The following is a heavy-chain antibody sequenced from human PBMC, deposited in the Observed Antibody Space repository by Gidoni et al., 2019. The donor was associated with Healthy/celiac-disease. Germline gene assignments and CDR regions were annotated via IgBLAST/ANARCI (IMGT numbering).Heavy chain of an antibody. CDR3: TSLSIAVDGTRFGY. D-gene: IGHD6-19*01. V-gene: IGHV3-73*01. Sequence: EVQLVESVGGLVQPGGSLKLSCAASGFTFSGSAMHWVRQASGKGLEWVGRIRSKANRYATAYAAAVKGRCTISRDDSKNTAYMQMNSLKTEYTAVYYCTSLSIAVDGTRFGYWGQGTLVTVSS. CDR1: GFTFSGSA. J-gene: IGHJ4*02. CDR2: IRSKANRYAT.